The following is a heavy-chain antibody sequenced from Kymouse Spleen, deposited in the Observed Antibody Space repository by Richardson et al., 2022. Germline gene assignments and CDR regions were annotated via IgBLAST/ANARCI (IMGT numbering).Heavy chain of an antibody. CDR2: ISGSGGST. J-gene: IGHJ6*02. CDR1: GFTFSSYA. D-gene: IGHD5-18,IGHD5-18*01. CDR3: AKGGYSYGYGYYYYGMDV. Sequence: EVQLVESGGGLVQPGGSLRLSCAASGFTFSSYAMSWVRQAPGKGLEWVSAISGSGGSTYYADSVKGRFTISRDNSKNTLYLQMNSLRAEDTAVYYCAKGGYSYGYGYYYYGMDVWGQGTTVTVSS. V-gene: IGHV3-23*04.